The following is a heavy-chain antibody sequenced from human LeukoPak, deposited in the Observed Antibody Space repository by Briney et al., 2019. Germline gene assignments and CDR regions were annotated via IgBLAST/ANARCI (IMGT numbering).Heavy chain of an antibody. J-gene: IGHJ4*02. V-gene: IGHV3-30*18. Sequence: GGSLRLSCAASGFTFSSYAMSWVRQAPGKGLEWVAVISYDGSNKYYADSVKGRFTISRDNSKNTLYLQMNSLRAEDTAVYYCAKALPSYCGGDCYLDYWGQGTLVTVSS. CDR3: AKALPSYCGGDCYLDY. CDR1: GFTFSSYA. CDR2: ISYDGSNK. D-gene: IGHD2-21*02.